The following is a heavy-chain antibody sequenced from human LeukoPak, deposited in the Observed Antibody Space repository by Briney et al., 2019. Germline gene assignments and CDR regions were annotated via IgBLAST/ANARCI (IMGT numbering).Heavy chain of an antibody. CDR3: ARAPHSTGDRFAY. CDR1: GVSISSGGYY. Sequence: PSQTLSLTCTVSGVSISSGGYYWSWIRQHPGKGPEWIGYIHNTGSTYYNPSLKSRVTISADTSKNQFSLKLSSVTAADTAVYYCARAPHSTGDRFAYWGQGTLVTVSS. CDR2: IHNTGST. J-gene: IGHJ4*02. D-gene: IGHD2-8*02. V-gene: IGHV4-31*03.